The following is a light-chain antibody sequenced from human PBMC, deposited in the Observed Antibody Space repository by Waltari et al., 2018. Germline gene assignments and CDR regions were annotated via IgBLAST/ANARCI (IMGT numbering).Light chain of an antibody. V-gene: IGKV3-20*01. CDR3: QHYVRLPAT. CDR2: GAS. J-gene: IGKJ1*01. CDR1: QSVGRS. Sequence: EIVLTQSPCTLSLSLGERATLSCRASQSVGRSLAWYQQKPGQAPRLLIYGASRRATGVPDRFSGSGSGTDFSLTISGLEPEDFAVYYCQHYVRLPATFGQGTKVEI.